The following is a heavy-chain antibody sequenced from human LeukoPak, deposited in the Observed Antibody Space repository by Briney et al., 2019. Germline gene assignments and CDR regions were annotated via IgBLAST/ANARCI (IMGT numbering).Heavy chain of an antibody. Sequence: ASVKVSCKASGYTFTSYDINWVRQAIGQGLEWMGWMNPNSGNTGYAQKFQGRVTMTRNTSISTAYMELSSLRSDDTAVYYCARGSTGHYDFWSGRDYYYYYMDVWGKGTTVTVSS. V-gene: IGHV1-8*01. CDR2: MNPNSGNT. CDR3: ARGSTGHYDFWSGRDYYYYYMDV. D-gene: IGHD3-3*01. CDR1: GYTFTSYD. J-gene: IGHJ6*03.